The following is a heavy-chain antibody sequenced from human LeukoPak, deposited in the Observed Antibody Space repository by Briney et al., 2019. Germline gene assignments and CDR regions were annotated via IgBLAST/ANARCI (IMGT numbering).Heavy chain of an antibody. Sequence: GGSLRLSCGASGFTFSSYAMSWVRQVPGRGLEWVSVISGDGVSILHADSVKGRFTISRDNSKNTLYLQMKSLRDEDTAVYFCAKGQYHFDSSGYYRWGQGTLVTVSS. CDR1: GFTFSSYA. D-gene: IGHD3-22*01. CDR3: AKGQYHFDSSGYYR. J-gene: IGHJ4*02. CDR2: ISGDGVSI. V-gene: IGHV3-23*01.